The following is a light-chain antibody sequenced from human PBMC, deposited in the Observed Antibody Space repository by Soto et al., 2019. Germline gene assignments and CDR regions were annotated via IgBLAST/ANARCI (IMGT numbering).Light chain of an antibody. CDR2: RNN. CDR3: AAWDDSLSGVV. J-gene: IGLJ2*01. CDR1: SSNIGSNF. V-gene: IGLV1-47*01. Sequence: QSVLAQPPSASGTPGQRVTISCSGSSSNIGSNFVYWYQQLPGTAPKLLIYRNNQRPSGLPDRFSGSKSGTSASLAISGLRSEDDADYYCAAWDDSLSGVVFGGGTKLTVL.